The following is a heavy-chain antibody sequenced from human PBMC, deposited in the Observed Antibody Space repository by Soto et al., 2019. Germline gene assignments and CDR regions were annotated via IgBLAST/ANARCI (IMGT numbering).Heavy chain of an antibody. CDR2: ISSTSSPI. J-gene: IGHJ3*02. CDR1: GFTFSSYS. Sequence: EVQLVESGGGFVQPGGSLRLSCAASGFTFSSYSMNWVRQAPGKGLEWVSYISSTSSPIYYTDSVKGRFTISRDNGKNSLYLQMNSLRDEDTAVYYCARGRYRSAFDAFDIWGQGTVVTVSS. CDR3: ARGRYRSAFDAFDI. D-gene: IGHD6-19*01. V-gene: IGHV3-48*02.